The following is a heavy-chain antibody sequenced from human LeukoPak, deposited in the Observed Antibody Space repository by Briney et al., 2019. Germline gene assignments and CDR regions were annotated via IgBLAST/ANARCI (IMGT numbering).Heavy chain of an antibody. CDR3: ARVAVAGNRHFDY. V-gene: IGHV3-30*03. J-gene: IGHJ4*02. Sequence: PGRSLRLSCAASGFPFSDYGMYWVRQAPGKGLEWLAVISHDGNNKYYADSVKGRITISRDNSMNTLYLQMNSLRAEDTAVYYCARVAVAGNRHFDYWGQGTLVTVSS. CDR2: ISHDGNNK. CDR1: GFPFSDYG. D-gene: IGHD6-19*01.